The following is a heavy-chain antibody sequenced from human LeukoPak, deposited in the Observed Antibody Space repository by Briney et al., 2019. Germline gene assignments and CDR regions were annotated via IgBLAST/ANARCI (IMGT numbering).Heavy chain of an antibody. CDR2: ISGSGGST. Sequence: PGGSLRLSCAASGFTFSSYAMSWVRQAPGKGLEWVSAISGSGGSTYYADSVKGRFTISRDNSKNTLYLQMNSLRAEDTAVYYCAKDHDILTGCYNFGYWGQGTLVTVSS. V-gene: IGHV3-23*01. CDR1: GFTFSSYA. J-gene: IGHJ4*02. CDR3: AKDHDILTGCYNFGY. D-gene: IGHD3-9*01.